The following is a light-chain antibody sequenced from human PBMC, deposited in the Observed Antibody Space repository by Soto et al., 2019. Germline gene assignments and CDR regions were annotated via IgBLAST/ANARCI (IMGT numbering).Light chain of an antibody. CDR3: SSYTSTSTLV. CDR2: EVS. J-gene: IGLJ3*02. CDR1: SSDIGTYNY. V-gene: IGLV2-14*01. Sequence: QSALTQPASMSGSPGQSITISCIGTSSDIGTYNYVSWYQQYPGKAPKLMIYEVSTRPSGVSNRFSGSKSGNTASLTISGLQAEDEADHYCSSYTSTSTLVFGGGTKVTVL.